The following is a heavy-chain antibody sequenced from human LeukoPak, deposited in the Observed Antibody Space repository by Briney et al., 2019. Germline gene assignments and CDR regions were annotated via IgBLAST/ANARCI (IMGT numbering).Heavy chain of an antibody. V-gene: IGHV3-30*02. Sequence: GGSLRLSCAASGFTFSSYGMHWVRQAPGKGLEWVAFIRYDGSNKYYADSVKGRFTISRDNSKNTLYLQMNSLRAEDTALYYCARAGAVVDNWFDPWGQGTLVTVSS. CDR1: GFTFSSYG. CDR2: IRYDGSNK. J-gene: IGHJ5*02. D-gene: IGHD2-15*01. CDR3: ARAGAVVDNWFDP.